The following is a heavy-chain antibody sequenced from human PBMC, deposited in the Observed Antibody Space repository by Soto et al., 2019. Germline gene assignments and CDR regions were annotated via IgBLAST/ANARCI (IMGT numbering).Heavy chain of an antibody. J-gene: IGHJ4*02. V-gene: IGHV3-30-3*01. Sequence: PGGSLRLSCAASGFTSSNYWMHWVRQAPGKGLEWVAVISYDGNNEYYANSVQGRFNNSRDNSKNTLYLQMNSLRAEDTAVYYCARGAYYYDSSGLSYWGQGTLVTVSS. CDR1: GFTSSNYW. CDR2: ISYDGNNE. D-gene: IGHD3-22*01. CDR3: ARGAYYYDSSGLSY.